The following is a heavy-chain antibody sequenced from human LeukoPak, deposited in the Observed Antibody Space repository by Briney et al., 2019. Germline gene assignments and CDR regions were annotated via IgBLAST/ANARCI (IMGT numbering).Heavy chain of an antibody. V-gene: IGHV3-11*04. J-gene: IGHJ2*01. CDR2: LSSSGNMI. CDR1: GFTFSDYY. Sequence: SGGSLRLSCAASGFTFSDYYINWIRQAPGMGLEWVAYLSSSGNMIYYSDSVKGRFTISRDNAKNSVYLQMNSLRVEDTAVYYCARDGGEWYFDLWGRGALVTVSS. D-gene: IGHD2-15*01. CDR3: ARDGGEWYFDL.